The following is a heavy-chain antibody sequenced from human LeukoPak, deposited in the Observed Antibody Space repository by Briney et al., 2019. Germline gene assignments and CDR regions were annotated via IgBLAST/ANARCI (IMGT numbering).Heavy chain of an antibody. CDR2: INHSGST. D-gene: IGHD3-16*02. Sequence: SETLSLTCAVYGGSFGGYYWSWIRQPPGKGLEWIGEINHSGSTNYNPSLKSRVTISVDTSKNQFSLKLSSVTAVDTAVYYCARTSRDVWGSYRAPFDYWGQGTLVTVSS. V-gene: IGHV4-34*01. CDR3: ARTSRDVWGSYRAPFDY. CDR1: GGSFGGYY. J-gene: IGHJ4*02.